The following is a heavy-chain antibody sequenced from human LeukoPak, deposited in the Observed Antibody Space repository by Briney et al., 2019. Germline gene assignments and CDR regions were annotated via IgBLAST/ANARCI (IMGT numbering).Heavy chain of an antibody. V-gene: IGHV3-66*01. CDR1: GFTVSSNY. Sequence: GGSLRLSCAASGFTVSSNYMSWVRQAPWKGLEWVSLIYSGGSTFYADSVKGRFTISRDNSENTLYLQMDSLRGDDTAIYYCAKGDCRPTTCSSGVYYYYMDVWGKGTTVTVSS. CDR2: IYSGGST. CDR3: AKGDCRPTTCSSGVYYYYMDV. J-gene: IGHJ6*03. D-gene: IGHD2-2*01.